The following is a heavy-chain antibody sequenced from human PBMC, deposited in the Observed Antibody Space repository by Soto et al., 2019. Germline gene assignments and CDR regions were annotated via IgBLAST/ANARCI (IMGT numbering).Heavy chain of an antibody. CDR1: GFTFSSYA. D-gene: IGHD5-12*01. Sequence: GGSLRLSCAASGFTFSSYAMHWVRQAPGKGLEWVAVISYDGSNKYYADSVKGRFTISRDNSKNTLYLQMNSLRAEDTAVYYCASLEPSRDGYNSHWGQGTLVTVSS. V-gene: IGHV3-30-3*01. CDR2: ISYDGSNK. J-gene: IGHJ4*02. CDR3: ASLEPSRDGYNSH.